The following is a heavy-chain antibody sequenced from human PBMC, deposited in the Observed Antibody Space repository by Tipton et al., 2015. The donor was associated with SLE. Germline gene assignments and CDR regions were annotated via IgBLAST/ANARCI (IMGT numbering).Heavy chain of an antibody. CDR2: ISSSSSYI. CDR1: GFTFSGYS. D-gene: IGHD6-19*01. V-gene: IGHV3-21*01. CDR3: ARDFSPGAAYNWFDP. J-gene: IGHJ5*02. Sequence: SLRLSCAASGFTFSGYSMNWVRQAPGKGLEWVSSISSSSSYIYYADSVKGRFTISRDNAKNSLYLQMNSLRAEDTAVYYCARDFSPGAAYNWFDPWGQGTLVTVSS.